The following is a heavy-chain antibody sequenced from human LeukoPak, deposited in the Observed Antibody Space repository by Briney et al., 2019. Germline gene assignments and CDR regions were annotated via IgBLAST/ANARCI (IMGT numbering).Heavy chain of an antibody. CDR2: ISSSGSTI. CDR1: GFTFSDYY. Sequence: GGSLRLSCAASGFTFSDYYMSWIRQAPGKGLEWVSYISSSGSTIYYADSVKGRFTISRDNAKNSLYLQMNSLRAEDAAVYYCARDHCSGGSCYSDWGQGTLVTVSS. J-gene: IGHJ4*02. V-gene: IGHV3-11*01. CDR3: ARDHCSGGSCYSD. D-gene: IGHD2-15*01.